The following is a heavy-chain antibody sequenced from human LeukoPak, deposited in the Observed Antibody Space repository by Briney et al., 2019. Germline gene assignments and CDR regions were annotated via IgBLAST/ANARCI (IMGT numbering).Heavy chain of an antibody. CDR1: GYTFTDYF. CDR3: ARSNYYDSRSWGFDI. J-gene: IGHJ3*02. Sequence: ASVKVSCKASGYTFTDYFMHWVRQAPGQGLEWMGWINPNSGGTNYAQKFQGRVTMTRDTSISTAYMELSRLRSDDTAVYYCARSNYYDSRSWGFDIWGQGTMVTVSS. V-gene: IGHV1-2*02. D-gene: IGHD3-22*01. CDR2: INPNSGGT.